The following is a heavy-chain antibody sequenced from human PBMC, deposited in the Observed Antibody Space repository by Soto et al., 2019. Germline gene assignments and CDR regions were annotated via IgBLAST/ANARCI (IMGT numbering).Heavy chain of an antibody. Sequence: EVQLLESGGGLVQPGGSLRLSCATSGLSFSLYSMSWVRQAPGKGLEWVSAISGSGRNIHYADSVKGRFTISRDNSKNTLSLQMNSLRAEDTALYYCAKDDRTASRIDYWGQGTLVTVSS. CDR1: GLSFSLYS. J-gene: IGHJ4*02. CDR2: ISGSGRNI. D-gene: IGHD2-21*02. CDR3: AKDDRTASRIDY. V-gene: IGHV3-23*01.